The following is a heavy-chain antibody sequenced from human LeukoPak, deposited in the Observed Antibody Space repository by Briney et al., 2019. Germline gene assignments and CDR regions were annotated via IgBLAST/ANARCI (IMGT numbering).Heavy chain of an antibody. CDR1: GYSFNSYW. D-gene: IGHD6-13*01. CDR2: IYPGDSDT. CDR3: VRFGLTSSLDY. J-gene: IGHJ4*02. V-gene: IGHV5-51*01. Sequence: GESLKISCKGSGYSFNSYWIAWVRQMPGKGLEWLGIIYPGDSDTRYSPSFQGQVTFSVDTSISTAYLQLSGLRASDTAIYYCVRFGLTSSLDYWGQGTLVTVSS.